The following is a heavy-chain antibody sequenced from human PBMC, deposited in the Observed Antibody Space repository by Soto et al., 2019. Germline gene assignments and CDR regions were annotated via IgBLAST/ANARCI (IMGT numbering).Heavy chain of an antibody. CDR1: GFSLSTSGVG. J-gene: IGHJ4*02. CDR3: APSLIPTWGARGAFDY. D-gene: IGHD7-27*01. CDR2: IYWDDDK. V-gene: IGHV2-5*02. Sequence: QITLKESGPTLVKPTQTLTLTCTFSGFSLSTSGVGVGWIRQPPGKALEWLALIYWDDDKRYSPSLKSRLTITKHTAKNQVVLTMTNMDPGDTATYYCAPSLIPTWGARGAFDYWGQGTLVTVPS.